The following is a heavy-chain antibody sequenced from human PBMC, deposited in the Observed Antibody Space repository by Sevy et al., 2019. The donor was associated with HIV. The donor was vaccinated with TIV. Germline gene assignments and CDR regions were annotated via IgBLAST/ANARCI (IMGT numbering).Heavy chain of an antibody. CDR3: ARCRSPYGDYATGSFDY. CDR1: GGSVSTDSYY. J-gene: IGHJ4*02. CDR2: LFYSGST. V-gene: IGHV4-61*01. Sequence: SETLSLTCTVSGGSVSTDSYYWSWIRQPPGKGLEWIGYLFYSGSTNYNPSLKSRVTISLDTSKNQFSLKLSSVTAADTTVYYCARCRSPYGDYATGSFDYCGQGALLTVSS. D-gene: IGHD4-17*01.